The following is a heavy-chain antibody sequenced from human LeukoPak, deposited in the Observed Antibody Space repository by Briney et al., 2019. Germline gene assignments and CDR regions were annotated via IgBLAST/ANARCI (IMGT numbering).Heavy chain of an antibody. J-gene: IGHJ6*04. CDR2: ISGSGGST. V-gene: IGHV3-23*01. CDR1: GFTFSSYA. D-gene: IGHD3-10*02. CDR3: AELGITMIGGV. Sequence: AGSLRLSCAASGFTFSSYAMSWVRQAPGKGLDWVSTISGSGGSTYYADSVKGRFTIYRYNSKNKLYLQMNSLRAEDTAVYYCAELGITMIGGVWGKGTTVTISS.